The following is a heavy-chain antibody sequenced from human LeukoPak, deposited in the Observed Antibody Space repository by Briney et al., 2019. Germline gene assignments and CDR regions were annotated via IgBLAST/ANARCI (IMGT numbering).Heavy chain of an antibody. CDR2: IYYSGST. CDR3: ARLGGYDGLDWFDP. CDR1: GGSISSYY. J-gene: IGHJ5*02. D-gene: IGHD5-12*01. Sequence: PSETLSLTCTVSGGSISSYYWSWIRQPPGKGLEWLGYIYYSGSTNYNPSLKSRVTISVDTSKNQFSLKLSSVTAADTAVYYCARLGGYDGLDWFDPWGQGTLVTVSS. V-gene: IGHV4-59*01.